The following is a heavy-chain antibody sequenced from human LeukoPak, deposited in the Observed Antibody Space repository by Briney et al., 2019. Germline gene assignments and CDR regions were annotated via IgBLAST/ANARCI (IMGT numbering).Heavy chain of an antibody. CDR2: IYYSGST. V-gene: IGHV4-39*07. CDR3: ARQGAVDI. J-gene: IGHJ3*02. Sequence: SETLSLTCTVSGGSISSSSYYWGWIRQPPGKGLEWIGSIYYSGSTYYNPSLKSRVTISVDTSKNQFSLKLSSVTAADTAVYYCARQGAVDIWGQGTMVIVSS. CDR1: GGSISSSSYY.